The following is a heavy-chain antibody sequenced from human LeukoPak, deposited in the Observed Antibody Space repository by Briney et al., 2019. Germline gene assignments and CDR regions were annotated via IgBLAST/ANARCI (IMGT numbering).Heavy chain of an antibody. Sequence: GGSLRLSCAASGFTFSNAWMSWVRQAPGKGLEWVGRIKSKTDGGTTDYAAPVKGRFTISRDDSKNTLYLQMNSLKTEDTAVYYCTTEYYYDSSGYYYFDYWGQGTLVTASS. CDR2: IKSKTDGGTT. V-gene: IGHV3-15*01. D-gene: IGHD3-22*01. CDR3: TTEYYYDSSGYYYFDY. J-gene: IGHJ4*02. CDR1: GFTFSNAW.